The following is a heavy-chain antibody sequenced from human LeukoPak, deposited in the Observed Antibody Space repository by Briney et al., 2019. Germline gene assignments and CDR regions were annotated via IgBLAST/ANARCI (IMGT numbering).Heavy chain of an antibody. CDR3: AREISGTYYNPLGYMDV. CDR1: GDSISSYY. J-gene: IGHJ6*03. D-gene: IGHD3-10*01. Sequence: PSETLSLTCTVSGDSISSYYWSWIRQPPGKGLEWIGYIYTSGGTNYIPSLKGRVTISIDTSKNQFSLNLSSVTAADTAVYYCAREISGTYYNPLGYMDVWGKGTTVTVSS. V-gene: IGHV4-4*09. CDR2: IYTSGGT.